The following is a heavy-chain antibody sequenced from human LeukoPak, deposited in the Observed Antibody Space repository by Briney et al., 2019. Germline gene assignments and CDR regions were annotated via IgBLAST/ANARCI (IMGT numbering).Heavy chain of an antibody. V-gene: IGHV3-53*01. D-gene: IGHD6-19*01. CDR2: IYSGGST. J-gene: IGHJ4*02. CDR3: ARGSSTVSAGYY. CDR1: GFTVSSNY. Sequence: GGSLRLSCAASGFTVSSNYMSWVRQAPGKGLEWVSVIYSGGSTYYADSVKGRFTISRGNSKNTLYLQMNSLRAEDTAMYFCARGSSTVSAGYYWGQGTLVTVSS.